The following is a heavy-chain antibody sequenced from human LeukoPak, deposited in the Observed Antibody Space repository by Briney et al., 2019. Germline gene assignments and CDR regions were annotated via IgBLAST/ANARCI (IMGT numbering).Heavy chain of an antibody. J-gene: IGHJ4*02. CDR2: ISGSGGST. Sequence: GGSLRLSCAASGFTFSSYGMSWVRQAPGKGLEWVSAISGSGGSTYYADSVKGRFTISRDNSKNTLHLQMNSLRAEDTAVYYCARGGYYGSGRYYFDSWGQGTLVTVSS. CDR3: ARGGYYGSGRYYFDS. V-gene: IGHV3-23*01. D-gene: IGHD3-3*01. CDR1: GFTFSSYG.